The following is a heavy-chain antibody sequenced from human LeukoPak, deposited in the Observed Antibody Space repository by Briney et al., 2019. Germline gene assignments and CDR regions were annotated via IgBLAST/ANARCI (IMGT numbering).Heavy chain of an antibody. J-gene: IGHJ3*01. Sequence: SVKVSCKASGYTFTSYAISWVRQAPGQGLEWMGRIIPILGIANYAQKFQGRVTITADKSTSTAYMELSSLRSEDTAVYYCARDRGATDDAFDLWGQGPMVPVSS. V-gene: IGHV1-69*04. CDR1: GYTFTSYA. D-gene: IGHD1-26*01. CDR2: IIPILGIA. CDR3: ARDRGATDDAFDL.